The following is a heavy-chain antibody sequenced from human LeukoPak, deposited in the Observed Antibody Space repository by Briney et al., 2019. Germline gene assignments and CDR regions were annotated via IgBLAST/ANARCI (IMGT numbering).Heavy chain of an antibody. CDR1: GGSISSSSYY. CDR2: IYYSGST. CDR3: ARNYYDSSGYYY. D-gene: IGHD3-22*01. J-gene: IGHJ4*02. Sequence: PSETLSLTCTVSGGSISSSSYYWGWIRQPPGKGLEWFGGIYYSGSTYYNPSLKSRVTISVDTSKNQFSLKLSSVTAADTAVYYCARNYYDSSGYYYWGQGTLVTASS. V-gene: IGHV4-39*07.